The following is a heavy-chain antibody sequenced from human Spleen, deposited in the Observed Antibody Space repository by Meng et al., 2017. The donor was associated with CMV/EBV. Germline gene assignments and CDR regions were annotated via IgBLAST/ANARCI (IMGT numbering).Heavy chain of an antibody. D-gene: IGHD3-3*01. V-gene: IGHV3-30*02. J-gene: IGHJ6*02. CDR3: AKDMPPGDFWSGYPPEGGMDV. Sequence: GESLKISCAASGFTFSNYAMHWVRQAPGKGLEWVAFIRYDGSNKYYADSVKGRFTISRDNSKNTLYLQMNSLRAEDTAVYYCAKDMPPGDFWSGYPPEGGMDVWGQGTTVTVSS. CDR2: IRYDGSNK. CDR1: GFTFSNYA.